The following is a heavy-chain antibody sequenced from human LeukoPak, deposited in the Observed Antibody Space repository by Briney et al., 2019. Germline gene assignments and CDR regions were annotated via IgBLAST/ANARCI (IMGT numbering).Heavy chain of an antibody. Sequence: GASVKVSCKASGGTFSSYAISWVRQAPGQGLEWMGGIIPIFGTANYAQKFQGRVTITADESTSTAYMELSSLRSEDTAVYYCASITMVRGVTHWGQGTLVTVSS. J-gene: IGHJ4*02. CDR1: GGTFSSYA. CDR2: IIPIFGTA. V-gene: IGHV1-69*13. D-gene: IGHD3-10*01. CDR3: ASITMVRGVTH.